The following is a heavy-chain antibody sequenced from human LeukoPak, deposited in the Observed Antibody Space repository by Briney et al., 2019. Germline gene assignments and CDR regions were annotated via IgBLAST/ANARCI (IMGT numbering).Heavy chain of an antibody. CDR2: INHSGST. J-gene: IGHJ4*02. D-gene: IGHD6-13*01. CDR1: GGSFSGYY. Sequence: SETLSLTCAVYGGSFSGYYWSWIRQPPGKGLEWIGEINHSGSTNYNPSLKSRVTISVDTSKNQFSLKLSSVTAADTAVYYCARGPALEYSSSWYGDLFDYWGQGTLVTVSS. V-gene: IGHV4-34*01. CDR3: ARGPALEYSSSWYGDLFDY.